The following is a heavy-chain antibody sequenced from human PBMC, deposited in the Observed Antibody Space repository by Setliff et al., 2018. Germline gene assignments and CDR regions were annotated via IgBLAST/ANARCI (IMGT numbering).Heavy chain of an antibody. J-gene: IGHJ4*02. Sequence: PGGSLRLSCAASGFTFSSYGMHWVRQAPAKGLEWVALISFDGSNKYYADSVKGRFTISRDNSKNTLYLQMNSLRAEDTSAFYCAKDSMAWGNKAAGIDYWGLGTLVT. CDR1: GFTFSSYG. CDR3: AKDSMAWGNKAAGIDY. V-gene: IGHV3-30*18. D-gene: IGHD6-13*01. CDR2: ISFDGSNK.